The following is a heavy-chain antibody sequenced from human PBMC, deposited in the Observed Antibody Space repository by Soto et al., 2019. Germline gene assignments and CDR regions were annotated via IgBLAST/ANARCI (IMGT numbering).Heavy chain of an antibody. D-gene: IGHD2-8*01. CDR1: GFSLSTSGVG. Sequence: QITLKESGPTLVKPTQTLTLTCTFSGFSLSTSGVGVGWIRQPPGKALEWLALIYWDDDKRYSPSLKSRLTITTDTSKNQVVLTMTNMDPVDTATYYCAHTVWLQDLMVYWGQGTLVTVSS. J-gene: IGHJ4*02. V-gene: IGHV2-5*02. CDR3: AHTVWLQDLMVY. CDR2: IYWDDDK.